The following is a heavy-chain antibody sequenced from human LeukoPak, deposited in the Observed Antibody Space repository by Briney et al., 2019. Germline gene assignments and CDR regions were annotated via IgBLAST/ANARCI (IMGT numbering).Heavy chain of an antibody. CDR1: GGSISSYY. J-gene: IGHJ4*02. CDR2: IYYSGST. V-gene: IGHV4-59*05. D-gene: IGHD3-3*01. Sequence: SETLSLTCTVSGGSISSYYWSWIRQPPGKGLEWIGSIYYSGSTYYNPSLKSRVTISVDTSKNQFSLKLSSVTAADTAVYYCARATIFGVVITLDYWGQGTLVTVSS. CDR3: ARATIFGVVITLDY.